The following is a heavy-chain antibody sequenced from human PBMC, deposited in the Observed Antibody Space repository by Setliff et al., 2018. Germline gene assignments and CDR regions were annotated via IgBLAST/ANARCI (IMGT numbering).Heavy chain of an antibody. J-gene: IGHJ6*04. Sequence: GGSLRLSCVASGFNFSNYEINWVRQAPGKGLEWISYISSIGRLIHYADSVKGRFTVFRGNAGNSVHLQMNNLRVDDAAIYYCASPPIRQYNYYMDVWGKGTTVTVSS. CDR2: ISSIGRLI. CDR3: ASPPIRQYNYYMDV. D-gene: IGHD1-20*01. V-gene: IGHV3-48*03. CDR1: GFNFSNYE.